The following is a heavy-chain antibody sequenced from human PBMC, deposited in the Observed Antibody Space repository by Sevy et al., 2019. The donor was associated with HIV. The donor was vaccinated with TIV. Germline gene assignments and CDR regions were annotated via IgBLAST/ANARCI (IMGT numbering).Heavy chain of an antibody. J-gene: IGHJ6*03. CDR3: ARGTVVAAPTGYYYYYMDV. CDR2: INHSGST. CDR1: GGSFSGYY. Sequence: SETLSLTCAVYGGSFSGYYWSWIRQPPGKGLEWIGEINHSGSTNYNPSLKSRVTISVDTSKNQFSLKLSSVTAADTAVYYCARGTVVAAPTGYYYYYMDVWGKGTTVTVSS. V-gene: IGHV4-34*01. D-gene: IGHD2-15*01.